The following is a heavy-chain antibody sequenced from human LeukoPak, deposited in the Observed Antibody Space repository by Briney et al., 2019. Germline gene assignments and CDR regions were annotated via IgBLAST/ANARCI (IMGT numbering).Heavy chain of an antibody. J-gene: IGHJ4*02. CDR1: GGSISSSSYH. CDR3: ARHCRAVLVVPVARGDYFDY. D-gene: IGHD2-15*01. V-gene: IGHV4-39*01. Sequence: SEALSLTCTVSGGSISSSSYHWRWVRQSPGGGLHWLSYMYYIGAIYYNPSLPSRHPISVDTSNNQFSLKLYSVTAADTAVYYCARHCRAVLVVPVARGDYFDYLGQGTLVTVSS. CDR2: MYYIGAI.